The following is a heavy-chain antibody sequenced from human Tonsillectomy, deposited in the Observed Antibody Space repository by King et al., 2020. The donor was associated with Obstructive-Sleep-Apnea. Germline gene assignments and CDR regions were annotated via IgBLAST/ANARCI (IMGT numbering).Heavy chain of an antibody. CDR1: GFTFGDYA. CDR3: TRDRSVLMSVWGTSHNYYNYYGMDV. V-gene: IGHV3-49*03. Sequence: VQLVESGGDLVQPGRSLRLSCTASGFTFGDYAMSWFRQAPGKGLEWVGFIRTKPYGGTTDYAASVKGRFTISRDVSKSIAYLQMNSLKTEDTPVYYCTRDRSVLMSVWGTSHNYYNYYGMDVWGQGTTVTVSS. CDR2: IRTKPYGGTT. J-gene: IGHJ6*02. D-gene: IGHD3-16*01.